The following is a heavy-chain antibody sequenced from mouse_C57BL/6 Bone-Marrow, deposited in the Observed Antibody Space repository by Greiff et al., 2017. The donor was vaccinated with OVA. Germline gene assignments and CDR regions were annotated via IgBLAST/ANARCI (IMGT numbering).Heavy chain of an antibody. Sequence: EVQGVESGGGLVKPGGSLKLSCAASGFTFSDYGMHWVRQAPEKGLEWVAYISSGSSTIYYADTVEGRFTISRDNAKNTLFLQMTSLRAEDTAMYYCARINYGYFDVWGTGTTVTVSS. J-gene: IGHJ1*03. V-gene: IGHV5-17*01. CDR2: ISSGSSTI. CDR3: ARINYGYFDV. CDR1: GFTFSDYG.